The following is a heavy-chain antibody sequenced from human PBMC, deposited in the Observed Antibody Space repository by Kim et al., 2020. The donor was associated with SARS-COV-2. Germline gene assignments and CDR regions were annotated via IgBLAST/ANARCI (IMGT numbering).Heavy chain of an antibody. J-gene: IGHJ6*02. V-gene: IGHV1-3*01. D-gene: IGHD6-13*01. Sequence: ASVKVSCKASGYTFTSYAMHWVRQAPGQRLEWMGWINAGNGNTKYSQKFQGRVTITRDTSASIAYMELSSLRSEDTAVYYCARYSRIAAADKASEGMDVWGQGTTVTVSS. CDR2: INAGNGNT. CDR1: GYTFTSYA. CDR3: ARYSRIAAADKASEGMDV.